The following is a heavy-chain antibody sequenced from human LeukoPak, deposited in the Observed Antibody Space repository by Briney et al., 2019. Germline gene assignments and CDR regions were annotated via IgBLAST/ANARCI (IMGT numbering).Heavy chain of an antibody. CDR3: ARDKVVGASRFEY. CDR1: GFTFSSYG. V-gene: IGHV3-23*01. J-gene: IGHJ4*02. CDR2: ISGSGGST. Sequence: GGTLRLSCAASGFTFSSYGMSWVRQAPGKGLEWVSAISGSGGSTYYADSVKGRFTISRDNSKNTLYLQMNSLRAEDTAIYYCARDKVVGASRFEYWGQGTQVTVSS. D-gene: IGHD1-26*01.